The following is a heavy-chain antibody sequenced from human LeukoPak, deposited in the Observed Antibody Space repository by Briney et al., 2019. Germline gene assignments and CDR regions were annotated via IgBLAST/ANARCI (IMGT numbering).Heavy chain of an antibody. V-gene: IGHV3-21*01. CDR3: ARGPPYRYYSGGSCYSYYYMDV. CDR2: ISSSSSYI. D-gene: IGHD2-15*01. J-gene: IGHJ6*03. Sequence: PGGSLRLSCAASGFTFSSYSMNWVRQAPGKGLEWVSSISSSSSYIYYADSVKGRFTISRDNAKNSLYLQMNSLRAEDTTVYYCARGPPYRYYSGGSCYSYYYMDVWGKGTTVTVSS. CDR1: GFTFSSYS.